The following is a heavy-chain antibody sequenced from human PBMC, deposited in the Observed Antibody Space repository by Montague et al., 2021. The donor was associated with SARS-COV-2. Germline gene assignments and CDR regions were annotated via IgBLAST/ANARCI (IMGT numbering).Heavy chain of an antibody. CDR2: IYHSGSN. CDR3: ASRYYGSGSYLPFDD. D-gene: IGHD3-10*01. CDR1: GGSISSSNW. V-gene: IGHV4-4*02. J-gene: IGHJ4*02. Sequence: SETLSLTCAVSGGSISSSNWWSWVRQPPGKGLEWIGEIYHSGSNNYNPSLKSRVTISVDKSKNQFSLKLSSVTAADTAAYYCASRYYGSGSYLPFDDWGQGTLVTVSS.